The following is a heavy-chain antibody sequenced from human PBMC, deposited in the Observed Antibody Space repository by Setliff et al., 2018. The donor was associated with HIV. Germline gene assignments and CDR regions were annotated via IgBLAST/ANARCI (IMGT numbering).Heavy chain of an antibody. CDR3: ARTRYYYDSSDRYWVIDS. V-gene: IGHV4-31*01. D-gene: IGHD3-22*01. Sequence: PSETLSLTCNVSGGSISSGGYYWSWIRQHPGKGLEWIGYIYYSGSTYYNPSLKSLVTISVDTSKNQFSLKLTSVTAADTAAYFCARTRYYYDSSDRYWVIDSWGPGTLVTVSS. CDR2: IYYSGST. J-gene: IGHJ5*01. CDR1: GGSISSGGYY.